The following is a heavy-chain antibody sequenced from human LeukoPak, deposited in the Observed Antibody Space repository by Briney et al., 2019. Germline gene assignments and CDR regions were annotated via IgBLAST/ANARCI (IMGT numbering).Heavy chain of an antibody. CDR3: AITSSGYPDDAFDI. Sequence: SETLSLTCAVYGGSFSGYYWSWIRQPPGKGLEWIGEINHSGSTNYNPSLKSRVTISVDTSKNQFSLKLSSVTAADTAVYYCAITSSGYPDDAFDIWGQGTMVTVSS. V-gene: IGHV4-34*01. J-gene: IGHJ3*02. D-gene: IGHD3-22*01. CDR1: GGSFSGYY. CDR2: INHSGST.